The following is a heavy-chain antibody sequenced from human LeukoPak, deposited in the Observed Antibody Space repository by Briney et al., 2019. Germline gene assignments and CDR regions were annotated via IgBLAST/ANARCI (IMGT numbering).Heavy chain of an antibody. CDR2: IGGGGRDT. D-gene: IGHD4/OR15-4a*01. J-gene: IGHJ6*03. Sequence: PGGSLRLSCAASGFTFAMSWVRQAPGKGLEWLSTIGGGGRDTFHADSVKGRFTVSRDNSKNTLYLQMSSLRAEDTAVYFCAKNRGANYYNYYMDVWGKGTTVTVSS. V-gene: IGHV3-23*01. CDR3: AKNRGANYYNYYMDV. CDR1: GFTFA.